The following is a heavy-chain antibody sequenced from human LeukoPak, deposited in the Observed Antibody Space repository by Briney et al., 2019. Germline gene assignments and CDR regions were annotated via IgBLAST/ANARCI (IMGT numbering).Heavy chain of an antibody. Sequence: GGSLRLSCAASGFTFSNYAMSWVRQAPGKGLEWVSAVSGRDTSTYYTDSVKGRFTISRDNSTNTLYLQMNSLSAEDTAIYYCAKWGDYDVLTGYYDSDYWGQGTLVTVSS. J-gene: IGHJ4*02. CDR1: GFTFSNYA. V-gene: IGHV3-23*01. D-gene: IGHD3-9*01. CDR2: VSGRDTST. CDR3: AKWGDYDVLTGYYDSDY.